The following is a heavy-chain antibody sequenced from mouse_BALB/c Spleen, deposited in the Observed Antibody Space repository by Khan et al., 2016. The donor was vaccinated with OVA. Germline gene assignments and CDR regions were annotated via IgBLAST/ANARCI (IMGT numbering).Heavy chain of an antibody. V-gene: IGHV1S135*01. D-gene: IGHD1-1*01. J-gene: IGHJ3*01. CDR2: IDPFNGGT. Sequence: VQLKQSGPELMKPGASVKISCKASGYSFTSYYLHWVKQSHGRTLEWIGYIDPFNGGTTYNQNFKGTATLTVDKSSSTAYMHLISLTSEDTAVYYCARRGSTSLFAYWGQGTLVTVSA. CDR1: GYSFTSYY. CDR3: ARRGSTSLFAY.